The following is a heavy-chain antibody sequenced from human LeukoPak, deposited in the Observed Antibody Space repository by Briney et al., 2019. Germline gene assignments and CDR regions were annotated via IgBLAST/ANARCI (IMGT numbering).Heavy chain of an antibody. Sequence: GASVKVSCKASGGTFSSYAISWVRQAPGQGLEWMGGFIPIFGTANYAQKFQGRVTITADESTSTAYMELSSLRSEDTAVYYCARASFEDPRPSYYYMDVWGKGTTVTVSS. CDR3: ARASFEDPRPSYYYMDV. V-gene: IGHV1-69*13. CDR2: FIPIFGTA. CDR1: GGTFSSYA. J-gene: IGHJ6*03.